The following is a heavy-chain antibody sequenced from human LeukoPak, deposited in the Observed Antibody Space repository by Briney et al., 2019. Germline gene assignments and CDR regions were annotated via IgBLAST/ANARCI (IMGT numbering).Heavy chain of an antibody. CDR3: ARDSVNYGDYQMRRIFDY. J-gene: IGHJ4*02. CDR2: ISSSGSTI. CDR1: GFTFSDYY. V-gene: IGHV3-11*01. D-gene: IGHD4-17*01. Sequence: PGGSLRLSCAASGFTFSDYYMSRIRQAQAKGQGWVSYISSSGSTIYYADSVKGRFTISRDNAKNSLYLQMISPRAEDTAVYYCARDSVNYGDYQMRRIFDYWGQGTLVTVSS.